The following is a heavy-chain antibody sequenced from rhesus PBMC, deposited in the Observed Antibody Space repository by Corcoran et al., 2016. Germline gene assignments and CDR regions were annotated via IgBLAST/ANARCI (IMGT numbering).Heavy chain of an antibody. V-gene: IGHV2-1*01. CDR1: GFSLSTSGMG. CDR3: ARLRRYSGYSFSPHFDY. CDR2: IYLDDDK. Sequence: QVTLKESGPALVKPTQTLTLTCTFSGFSLSTSGMGVGWIRQPSRKTLEWLAHIYLDDDKRYSTSLKSRLTISKDTSKNQVVLTMTNMDPVDTATYYCARLRRYSGYSFSPHFDYWGQGVLVTVSS. D-gene: IGHD5-24*01. J-gene: IGHJ4*01.